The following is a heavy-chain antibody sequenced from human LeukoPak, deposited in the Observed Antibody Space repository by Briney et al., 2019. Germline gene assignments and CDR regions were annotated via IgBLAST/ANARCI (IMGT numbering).Heavy chain of an antibody. Sequence: GGSLRLSCAASGFTFNTHWVSWVRQAPGKGLEWVANIKEDGSKTDYVDSVKGRFTISRDNAKNSVFLQMNSLRAEDTAVYYCAPQTMILVLGGQGTLVTVSS. CDR2: IKEDGSKT. J-gene: IGHJ4*02. CDR3: APQTMILVL. V-gene: IGHV3-7*01. D-gene: IGHD3-22*01. CDR1: GFTFNTHW.